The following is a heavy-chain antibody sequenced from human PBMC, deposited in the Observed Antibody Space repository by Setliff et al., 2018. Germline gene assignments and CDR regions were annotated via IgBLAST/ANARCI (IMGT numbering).Heavy chain of an antibody. CDR2: ISPYNGNT. V-gene: IGHV1-18*04. Sequence: ASVKVSCKASGYIFTRHGINWLRQAPGQGLEWLGWISPYNGNTKYAQTVQDRIRMTTDTSTTTSYMELSGLRSDDTAVYFCARSSDSGYYHQRDASDIWGQGTRVTVSS. CDR3: ARSSDSGYYHQRDASDI. D-gene: IGHD3-3*01. J-gene: IGHJ3*02. CDR1: GYIFTRHG.